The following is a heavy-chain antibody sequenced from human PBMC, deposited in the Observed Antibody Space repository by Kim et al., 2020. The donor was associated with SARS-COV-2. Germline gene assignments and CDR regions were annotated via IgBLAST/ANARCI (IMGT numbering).Heavy chain of an antibody. Sequence: SETLSLTCAVYGESFSSYYWSWIRQPPEKGLEWIGEVNHRGRTNYNPSLQSRVTISTDTSKNQFSLNLDSLTAADTAIYYCARGTTNLQSRYKNEAIPGFDPWGQGTLVTVSS. V-gene: IGHV4-34*01. CDR2: VNHRGRT. J-gene: IGHJ5*02. D-gene: IGHD3-16*02. CDR3: ARGTTNLQSRYKNEAIPGFDP. CDR1: GESFSSYY.